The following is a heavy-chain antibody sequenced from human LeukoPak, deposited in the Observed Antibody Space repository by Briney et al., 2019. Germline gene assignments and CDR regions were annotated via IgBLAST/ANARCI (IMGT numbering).Heavy chain of an antibody. J-gene: IGHJ5*02. CDR3: AKKTYYYDSSASPRGWFDP. CDR2: ITGSGGST. Sequence: GGSLRLSCAASGLTFSNYGLGWVRQAPGKGLEWVSGITGSGGSTYYADCVKGRFTISRDNSKNTLYLQMNSLRAEDTAVYYCAKKTYYYDSSASPRGWFDPRGQGTLVTVSS. D-gene: IGHD3-22*01. V-gene: IGHV3-23*01. CDR1: GLTFSNYG.